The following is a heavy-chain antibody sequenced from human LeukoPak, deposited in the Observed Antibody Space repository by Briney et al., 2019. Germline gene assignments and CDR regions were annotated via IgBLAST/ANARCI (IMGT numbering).Heavy chain of an antibody. J-gene: IGHJ4*02. CDR2: ISGNGDDA. Sequence: GGSLKLSCEASGFWFSNYGINWVRQAPGKGLEWVSVISGNGDDAFYADSVKGRFRISRDNSKNTVYLQMNSLRADDTAVYYCAKRDWPYYFDYWGQGTLVAVSS. V-gene: IGHV3-23*01. CDR1: GFWFSNYG. D-gene: IGHD3/OR15-3a*01. CDR3: AKRDWPYYFDY.